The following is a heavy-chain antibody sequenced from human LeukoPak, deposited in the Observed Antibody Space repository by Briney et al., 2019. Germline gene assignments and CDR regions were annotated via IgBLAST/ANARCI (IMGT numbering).Heavy chain of an antibody. CDR1: GFTFSSYA. CDR2: ISGSGGST. CDR3: AKAPYYYDSSGYWLSFDY. V-gene: IGHV3-23*01. D-gene: IGHD3-22*01. J-gene: IGHJ4*02. Sequence: GGSLRLSCAASGFTFSSYAMSWVRQAPGKGLEWVSAISGSGGSTYYADSVKGRFTISRDNSKNTLYLQMNSLRAEDTAVYYCAKAPYYYDSSGYWLSFDYWGRGTLVTVSS.